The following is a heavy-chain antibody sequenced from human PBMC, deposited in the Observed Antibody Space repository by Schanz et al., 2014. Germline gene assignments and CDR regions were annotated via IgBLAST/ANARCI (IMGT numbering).Heavy chain of an antibody. D-gene: IGHD6-13*01. Sequence: QVQLVQSEAEVKKPGSSVKVSCKASGGTFSTYTISWVRQAPGQGLEWMGRIIPILGNANYAQKFQGRVTITADKSTCTAYMDVSSLRSDDTAVYYCATSRAGYSGSRAFDYWGQGTRVTVSS. CDR1: GGTFSTYT. V-gene: IGHV1-69*02. CDR2: IIPILGNA. J-gene: IGHJ4*02. CDR3: ATSRAGYSGSRAFDY.